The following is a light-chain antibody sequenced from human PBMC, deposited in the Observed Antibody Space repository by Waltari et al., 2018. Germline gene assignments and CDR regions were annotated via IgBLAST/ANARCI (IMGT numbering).Light chain of an antibody. CDR3: QQYGSSPWT. J-gene: IGKJ1*01. CDR2: DAS. V-gene: IGKV3D-20*01. CDR1: QSVSSSY. Sequence: EIVLTQSPATLSLSPGERATLSCRASQSVSSSYLAWYQQKPGLAPRLIIYDASSRATGIPDRFSGSGSGTDFTLTISRLEPEDFAVYYCQQYGSSPWTFGQGTKVEIK.